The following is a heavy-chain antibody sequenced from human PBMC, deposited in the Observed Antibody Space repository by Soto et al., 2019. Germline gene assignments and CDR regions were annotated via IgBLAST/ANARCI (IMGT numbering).Heavy chain of an antibody. Sequence: QVQLVQSGAEVKKPGSSVNVSCKASGGTFSSYAISWVRQAPGHGLEWMGGSIPIFGTANYAQKFQGRVTITADKSTSTAYMELSSLRSEDTAVYYCAGGYDWGYFDYWGQGTLVTVSS. CDR3: AGGYDWGYFDY. CDR1: GGTFSSYA. D-gene: IGHD5-12*01. V-gene: IGHV1-69*06. J-gene: IGHJ4*02. CDR2: SIPIFGTA.